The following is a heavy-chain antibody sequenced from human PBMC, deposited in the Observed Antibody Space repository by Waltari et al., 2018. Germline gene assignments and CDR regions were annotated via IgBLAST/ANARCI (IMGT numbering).Heavy chain of an antibody. CDR1: GHTLNEMS. CDR3: ATAILNWNFDF. V-gene: IGHV1-24*01. CDR2: FDPADGET. D-gene: IGHD1-1*01. J-gene: IGHJ4*02. Sequence: QVQLVQSGAEVKKPGASVKVSCKVSGHTLNEMSRQWVRQAPGKGLEWMGGFDPADGETIYAQKFQGRVTMTEDPSTDTAYMELSSLRSEDTAVYFCATAILNWNFDFWGQGTLVTVSS.